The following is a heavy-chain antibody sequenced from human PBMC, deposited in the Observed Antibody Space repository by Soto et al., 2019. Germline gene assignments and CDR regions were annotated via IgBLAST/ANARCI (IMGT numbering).Heavy chain of an antibody. CDR3: VKDRLLLHVLYGSGRYYLWY. D-gene: IGHD3-10*01. J-gene: IGHJ1*01. V-gene: IGHV3-64D*06. CDR2: ISSNGGST. Sequence: QTGGSLRLSCSASGFTFSSYAMHWVRQAPGKGLEYVSAISSNGGSTYYADSVKGRFTISRDNSKNTLYLQMSSLRAEDTAVYYCVKDRLLLHVLYGSGRYYLWYWGQGTXVTVSS. CDR1: GFTFSSYA.